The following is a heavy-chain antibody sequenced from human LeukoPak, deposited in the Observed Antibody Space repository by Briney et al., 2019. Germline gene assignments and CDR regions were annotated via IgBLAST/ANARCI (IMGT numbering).Heavy chain of an antibody. V-gene: IGHV4-4*07. D-gene: IGHD4-17*01. CDR1: GGSIRTYY. CDR3: AREFGYAVTSLDY. CDR2: IYTSGST. Sequence: SETLSLTCTVSGGSIRTYYWSWIRQPAGKGLEWIGRIYTSGSTHYNPSLKSRVTISVDTSKNQFSLKLSSVTAADTAVYYCAREFGYAVTSLDYWGQGTLVTDSS. J-gene: IGHJ4*02.